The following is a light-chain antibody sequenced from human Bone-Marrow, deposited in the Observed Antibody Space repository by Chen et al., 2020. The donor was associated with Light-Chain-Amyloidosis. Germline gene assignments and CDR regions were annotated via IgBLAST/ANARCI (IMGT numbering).Light chain of an antibody. CDR2: GSS. J-gene: IGKJ4*01. V-gene: IGKV3-20*01. CDR1: QTISSNY. CDR3: QQYGTSPLT. Sequence: EIVLTQPPGTLSLSPGEGANLSCRASQTISSNYLTWYQQKFGKAPRLLIYGSSSRATGIPDRFTGSGSGTDFTLTINRLEPEDFAMYYCQQYGTSPLTFGGGTKVEIK.